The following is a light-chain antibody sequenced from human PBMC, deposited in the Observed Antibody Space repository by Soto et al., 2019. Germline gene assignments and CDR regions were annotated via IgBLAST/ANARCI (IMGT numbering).Light chain of an antibody. CDR1: TRDVGGHDF. CDR2: DVN. Sequence: QPVLTQPRSVSRSPGQTVTISCTGTTRDVGGHDFVSWYQRLPGKAPKLIIHDVNKRPSEVPDRFSGSKSGNTASLTISGLQAEDEADYYCCSYAGSYSWVFGGGTQLTVL. CDR3: CSYAGSYSWV. J-gene: IGLJ3*02. V-gene: IGLV2-11*01.